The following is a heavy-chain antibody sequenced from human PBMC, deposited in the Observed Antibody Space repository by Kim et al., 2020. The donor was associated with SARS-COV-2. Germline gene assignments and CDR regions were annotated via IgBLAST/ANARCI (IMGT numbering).Heavy chain of an antibody. CDR1: GISFGDYA. CDR2: IRGTGYGGTT. V-gene: IGHV3-49*03. Sequence: GGSLRLSCATSGISFGDYAMSWFRQAPGKGLEWVGFIRGTGYGGTTEYAASVKGRFTISRDESKSIVYLQMNSLKTEDTAVYYCNRLGNFAYCSGSSCYSLSRDGSDIWGQGTMVTVSS. CDR3: NRLGNFAYCSGSSCYSLSRDGSDI. J-gene: IGHJ3*02. D-gene: IGHD2-15*01.